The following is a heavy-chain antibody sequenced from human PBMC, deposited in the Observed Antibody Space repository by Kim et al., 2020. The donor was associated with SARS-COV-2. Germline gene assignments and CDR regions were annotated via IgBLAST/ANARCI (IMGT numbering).Heavy chain of an antibody. Sequence: GGSLRLSCAASGFTFSSYSMNWVRQAPGKGLEWVSSISSSSSFIYYADSVKGRFTISRANAKHSLYLQIRSLRAEDTAVYYCARVPSGSYGFFQHWGQGT. CDR1: GFTFSSYS. V-gene: IGHV3-21*06. CDR2: ISSSSSFI. J-gene: IGHJ1*01. D-gene: IGHD1-26*01. CDR3: ARVPSGSYGFFQH.